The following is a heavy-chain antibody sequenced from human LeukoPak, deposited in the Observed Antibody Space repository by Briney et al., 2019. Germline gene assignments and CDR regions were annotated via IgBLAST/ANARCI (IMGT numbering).Heavy chain of an antibody. Sequence: PGGSLRLSCAVSGITLSNYGMSWVRQAPGKGLEWVAGISDSGGRTTYADSVKGRFTISRDTSKNTLYLQMHSLGAEDTAVYYCARARVVDRRGYFDYWGQGTLVTASS. CDR1: GITLSNYG. J-gene: IGHJ4*02. V-gene: IGHV3-23*01. CDR2: ISDSGGRT. D-gene: IGHD2-15*01. CDR3: ARARVVDRRGYFDY.